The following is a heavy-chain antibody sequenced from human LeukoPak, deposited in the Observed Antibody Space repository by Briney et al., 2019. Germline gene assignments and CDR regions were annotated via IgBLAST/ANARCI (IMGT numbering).Heavy chain of an antibody. CDR1: GFTFSSYS. CDR2: INPDGSGK. D-gene: IGHD3-16*01. CDR3: VGWGLSNY. J-gene: IGHJ4*02. V-gene: IGHV3-7*01. Sequence: GGSLRLSCAASGFTFSSYSMNWVRQAPGKGLEWGAHINPDGSGKYYVDSVKGRFSISRDNAKNSLYLQMNTLAVEDTAIYYCVGWGLSNYWGQGALVTVSS.